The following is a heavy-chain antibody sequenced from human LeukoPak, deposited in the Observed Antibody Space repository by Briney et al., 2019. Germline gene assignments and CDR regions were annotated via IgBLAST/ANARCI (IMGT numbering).Heavy chain of an antibody. J-gene: IGHJ4*02. CDR2: IYTSGST. CDR3: ARGLLRYFDWLLD. Sequence: SETLSLTCTVSGGSISSGSYYWSWIRQPAGKGLEWIGRIYTSGSTNYNPSLKSRVTISVDTSKNQFSLKLSSVTAADTAVYYCARGLLRYFDWLLDWGQGTLVTVSS. D-gene: IGHD3-9*01. V-gene: IGHV4-61*02. CDR1: GGSISSGSYY.